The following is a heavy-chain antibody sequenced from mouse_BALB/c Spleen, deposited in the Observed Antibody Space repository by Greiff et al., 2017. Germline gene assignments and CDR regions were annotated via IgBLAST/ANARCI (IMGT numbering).Heavy chain of an antibody. CDR3: AREDYGNYVGAMDY. CDR1: GFSLTSYG. J-gene: IGHJ4*01. Sequence: QVQLKESGPGLVAPSQSLSITCTVSGFSLTSYGVHWVRQPPGKGLEWLGVIWAGGSTTYNSALMYRLSISKDNSKSQVFLKMNSLQTDDTAMYYCAREDYGNYVGAMDYWGQGTSVTVSS. V-gene: IGHV2-9*02. CDR2: IWAGGST. D-gene: IGHD2-1*01.